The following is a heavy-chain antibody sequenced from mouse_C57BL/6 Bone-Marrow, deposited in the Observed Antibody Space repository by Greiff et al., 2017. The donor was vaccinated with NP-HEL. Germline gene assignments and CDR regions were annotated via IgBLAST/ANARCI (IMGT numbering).Heavy chain of an antibody. J-gene: IGHJ3*01. CDR2: IDPENGDT. D-gene: IGHD1-1*01. CDR3: TTGTTVV. CDR1: GFNIKDDY. V-gene: IGHV14-4*01. Sequence: EVQLQQSGAELVRPGASVKLSCTASGFNIKDDYMHWVKQRPEQGLEWIGWIDPENGDTEYASKFQGKATITADTSSNTAYLQLSSLTSEDTAVYYCTTGTTVVWGQGTLVTVSA.